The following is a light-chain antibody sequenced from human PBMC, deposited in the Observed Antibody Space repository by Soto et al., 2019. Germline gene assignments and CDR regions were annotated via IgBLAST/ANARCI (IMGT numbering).Light chain of an antibody. CDR1: SSNIGANYH. CDR3: QSYDSSLSGWV. J-gene: IGLJ3*02. Sequence: QSVLTQPPSVSGAPGQRVTISCTGSSSNIGANYHVHWYQQLPGTAPKVLIYGDNNRPSGVPDRFSASKSAISASLAITGLQAEDEADYYCQSYDSSLSGWVFGGGTKLTVL. CDR2: GDN. V-gene: IGLV1-40*01.